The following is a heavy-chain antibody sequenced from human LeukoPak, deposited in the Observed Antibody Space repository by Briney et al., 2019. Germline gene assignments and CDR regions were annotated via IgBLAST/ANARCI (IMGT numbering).Heavy chain of an antibody. CDR3: ASIAAAGPIGEYYYYSMDV. V-gene: IGHV4-34*01. D-gene: IGHD6-13*01. CDR2: INHSGST. CDR1: GGSFSGYY. J-gene: IGHJ6*02. Sequence: SETLSLTCAVYGGSFSGYYWSWIRQPPGKGLEWIGEINHSGSTNYNPSLKSRVTISVDTSKNQFSLKLSSVTAADTAVYYCASIAAAGPIGEYYYYSMDVWGQGTTVTVSS.